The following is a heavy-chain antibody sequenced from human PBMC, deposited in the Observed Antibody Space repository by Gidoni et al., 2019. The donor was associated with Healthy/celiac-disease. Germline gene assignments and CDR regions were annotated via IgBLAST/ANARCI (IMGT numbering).Heavy chain of an antibody. D-gene: IGHD6-13*01. CDR3: ARVGAAAGTTADNWFDP. CDR1: GGSFSGYY. CDR2: INHSGST. J-gene: IGHJ5*02. Sequence: QVQLQQWGAGLLKPSETLSLTCAVYGGSFSGYYWSWIRQPPGKGLEWIGEINHSGSTNYNPSLKSRVTISVDTSKNQFSLKLSSVTAADTAVYYCARVGAAAGTTADNWFDPWGQGTLVTVSS. V-gene: IGHV4-34*01.